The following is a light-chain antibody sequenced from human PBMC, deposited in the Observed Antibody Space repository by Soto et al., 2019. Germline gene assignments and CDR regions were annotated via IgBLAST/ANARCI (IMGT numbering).Light chain of an antibody. CDR2: RAS. V-gene: IGKV1-5*01. CDR3: QHHYPYSPET. J-gene: IGKJ2*01. Sequence: DIQMTQSPSTLPASVGDRVTITCRASQSVSMWLAWYQQKPGEAPKLLIYRASSLESGVPSRFSGSGSGTEFTLTISNLQPDDFATYYCQHHYPYSPETFGQGTKLEIK. CDR1: QSVSMW.